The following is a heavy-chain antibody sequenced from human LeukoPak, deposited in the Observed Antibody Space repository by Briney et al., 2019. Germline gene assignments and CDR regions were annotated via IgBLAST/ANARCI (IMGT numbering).Heavy chain of an antibody. CDR1: GFTFSSYS. D-gene: IGHD3-9*01. CDR2: ISSSSSYI. Sequence: GGSLRLSCAASGFTFSSYSMNWVRQAPGKGLEWVSPISSSSSYIYYADSVKGRFTISRDNAKNSLYLQMNSLRAEDTAVYYCAVQGLRYFSRYWGQGTLVTVSS. J-gene: IGHJ4*02. V-gene: IGHV3-21*01. CDR3: AVQGLRYFSRY.